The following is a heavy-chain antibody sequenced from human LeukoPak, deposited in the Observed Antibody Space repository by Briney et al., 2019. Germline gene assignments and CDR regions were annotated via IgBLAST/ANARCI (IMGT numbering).Heavy chain of an antibody. D-gene: IGHD6-25*01. J-gene: IGHJ6*03. Sequence: GGSLRLSCAASGFTFSSYGMHWVRQAPGKGLEGVAFLRYDGSNKYYADSVKGRFTISRDNSKNTMYLQMNSLRAEDTAVYYCAKDSTGVNYYYMDVWGKGTTATVSS. CDR2: LRYDGSNK. V-gene: IGHV3-30*02. CDR1: GFTFSSYG. CDR3: AKDSTGVNYYYMDV.